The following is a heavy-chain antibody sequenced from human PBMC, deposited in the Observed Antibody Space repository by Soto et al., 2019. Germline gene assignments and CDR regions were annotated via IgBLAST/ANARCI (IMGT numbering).Heavy chain of an antibody. CDR1: GYIFTSYY. CDR3: ARKPLGVFYYDSSGYYDGMDV. CDR2: IIPIFGTA. D-gene: IGHD3-22*01. J-gene: IGHJ6*02. Sequence: SVKVSCKASGYIFTSYYIHWVRQAPGQGLEWMGGIIPIFGTANYAQKFQGRVTITADESTSTAYMELSRLRSEDTAVYYCARKPLGVFYYDSSGYYDGMDVWGQGTTVTVSS. V-gene: IGHV1-69*13.